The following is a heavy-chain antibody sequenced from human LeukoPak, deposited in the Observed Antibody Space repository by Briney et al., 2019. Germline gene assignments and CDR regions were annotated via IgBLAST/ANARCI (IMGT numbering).Heavy chain of an antibody. CDR3: ANPYTNGWFYFDY. D-gene: IGHD6-19*01. Sequence: PGRSLRLSCAASGFTFSRYAMHWVRQAPGKGLEWVAVISYDGNNKYYADSVKGRFTISRDNSKNTLYLQMNSLRTEDTALYYCANPYTNGWFYFDYWGQGTLVTVSS. CDR1: GFTFSRYA. V-gene: IGHV3-30-3*01. J-gene: IGHJ4*02. CDR2: ISYDGNNK.